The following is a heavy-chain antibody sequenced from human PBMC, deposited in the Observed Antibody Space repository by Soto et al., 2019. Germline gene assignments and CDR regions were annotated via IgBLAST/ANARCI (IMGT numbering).Heavy chain of an antibody. Sequence: GGSLRLSCAASGFTFSSFAMSWVRQTPGKGLEWVSTLSGGGGDTFYAASVKGRFTISRDNSKRTVYLQMNSLRAEDTAIYYCAKNIGVDFWSGYDRFDPWGQETLVTVSS. V-gene: IGHV3-23*01. CDR2: LSGGGGDT. J-gene: IGHJ5*02. D-gene: IGHD3-3*01. CDR1: GFTFSSFA. CDR3: AKNIGVDFWSGYDRFDP.